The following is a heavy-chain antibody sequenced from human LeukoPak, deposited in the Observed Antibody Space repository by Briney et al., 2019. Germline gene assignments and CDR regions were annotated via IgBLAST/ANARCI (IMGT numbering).Heavy chain of an antibody. V-gene: IGHV3-33*06. CDR1: GFTFSNFD. CDR3: AKVSPNLGVAAAGRSFDY. J-gene: IGHJ4*02. Sequence: PGGSLRLSCAASGFTFSNFDMHWVRQAPGKGLEWVAIIWYDGSNNYYTDSVKGRFTISRDNSKNTLYLQMNSLRAEDTAVYYCAKVSPNLGVAAAGRSFDYWGQGTLVTVSS. D-gene: IGHD6-13*01. CDR2: IWYDGSNN.